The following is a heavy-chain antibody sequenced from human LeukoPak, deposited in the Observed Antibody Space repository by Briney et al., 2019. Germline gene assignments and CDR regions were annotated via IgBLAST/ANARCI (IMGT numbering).Heavy chain of an antibody. V-gene: IGHV5-10-1*01. CDR2: IYPSDSYT. CDR3: ARHFYSGYDLIDY. D-gene: IGHD5-12*01. J-gene: IGHJ4*02. Sequence: GESLKISCQGSGFSFTTYLISWVRQMPGKGLEWMGRIYPSDSYTNYSPSFQGRVTISADKSISTAYLQLTSLRASDTAIYYCARHFYSGYDLIDYWGRGTLVTAS. CDR1: GFSFTTYL.